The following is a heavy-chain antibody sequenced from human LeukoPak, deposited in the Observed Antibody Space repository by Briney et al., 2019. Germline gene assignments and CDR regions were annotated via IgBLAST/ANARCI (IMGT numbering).Heavy chain of an antibody. CDR2: ISSSSSTI. V-gene: IGHV3-48*01. D-gene: IGHD1-26*01. J-gene: IGHJ3*02. CDR3: ARDQGGAFDI. CDR1: GFTFSDYA. Sequence: GGSLRLSCAASGFTFSDYAMHWVRQAPGKGLEWVSYISSSSSTIYYADSVKGRFTISRDNAKNSLYLQMNSLRAEDTAVYYCARDQGGAFDIWGQGTMVTVSS.